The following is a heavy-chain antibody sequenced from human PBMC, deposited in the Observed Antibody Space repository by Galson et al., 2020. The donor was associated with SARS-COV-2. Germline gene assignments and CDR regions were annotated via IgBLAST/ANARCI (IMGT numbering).Heavy chain of an antibody. CDR2: IFPMFDTT. CDR1: GGTFSNYA. Sequence: ASVKVSCKASGGTFSNYAISWVRQDPGQGLEWMGRIFPMFDTTNYAQRFQGRVTISADKSTSTAYMDLSSLRSEDTAVYYCARCDTSGYFGRTCGIWGQGTMITVSA. V-gene: IGHV1-69*06. D-gene: IGHD3-22*01. J-gene: IGHJ3*02. CDR3: ARCDTSGYFGRTCGI.